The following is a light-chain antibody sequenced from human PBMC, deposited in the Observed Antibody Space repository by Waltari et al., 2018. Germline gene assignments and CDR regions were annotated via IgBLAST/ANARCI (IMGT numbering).Light chain of an antibody. Sequence: VLTQSPGTLSLSPGERATLSCRASQSITKKFFAWYQQKPGQAPRLLIYGASSRAAGIPDRFSGSGSGTDFTLTNSRLEPEDSAVYYCQQYGSSVMYTFGQGTKLEIK. CDR2: GAS. CDR1: QSITKKF. V-gene: IGKV3-20*01. CDR3: QQYGSSVMYT. J-gene: IGKJ2*01.